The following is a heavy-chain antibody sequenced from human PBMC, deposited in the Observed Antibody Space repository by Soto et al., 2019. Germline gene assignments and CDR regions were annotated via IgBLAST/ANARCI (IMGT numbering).Heavy chain of an antibody. CDR1: GYTFTSYY. J-gene: IGHJ4*02. V-gene: IGHV1-46*03. CDR3: ARARYGDFDY. D-gene: IGHD1-1*01. CDR2: INPSGGST. Sequence: QVQLVQSGAEVKKPGASVKVSCKASGYTFTSYYMHWVRQAPGQGLEWMGIINPSGGSTSYAQKFQVRVTMTRDTSPSTDYMELSSLRSEDTAVYYCARARYGDFDYWGQGTLVTVSS.